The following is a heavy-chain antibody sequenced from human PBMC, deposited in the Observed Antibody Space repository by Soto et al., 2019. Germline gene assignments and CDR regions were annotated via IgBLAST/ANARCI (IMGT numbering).Heavy chain of an antibody. CDR1: GGTFSSYT. V-gene: IGHV1-69*02. D-gene: IGHD6-13*01. J-gene: IGHJ5*02. CDR2: IIPILGIA. Sequence: QVQLVQSGAEVKKPGSSVKVSCKASGGTFSSYTISWVRQAPGQGLEWMGRIIPILGIANYAQKFQGRVTITADKSTSTAYMGLSSLRSEDTVVYYCARGVLIAAAASNWFDPWGQGTLVTVSS. CDR3: ARGVLIAAAASNWFDP.